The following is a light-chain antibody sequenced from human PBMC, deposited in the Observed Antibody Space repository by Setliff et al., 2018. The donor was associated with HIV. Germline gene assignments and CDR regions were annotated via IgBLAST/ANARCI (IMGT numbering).Light chain of an antibody. V-gene: IGLV2-8*01. J-gene: IGLJ2*01. Sequence: LTQPPSASGSPGQSVTISCTGTSSDVGGYNYVSWYQQHPGKAPKLMIYEVSKRPSGVPDRFSGSKSGNTASLTVSGLQAEDEADYYCSSYAGSNNFVVFGGGTKVTVL. CDR1: SSDVGGYNY. CDR3: SSYAGSNNFVV. CDR2: EVS.